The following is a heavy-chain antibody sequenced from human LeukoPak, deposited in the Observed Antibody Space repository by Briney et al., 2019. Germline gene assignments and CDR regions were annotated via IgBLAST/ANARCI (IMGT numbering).Heavy chain of an antibody. D-gene: IGHD6-19*01. CDR3: ATPEKQWHIFDY. Sequence: GRSLRLSCAPSGFTFSSFAMHWVRHAPGKGLEWVAVISFDGSNKYYADSVKGRFTISRDNSKNTLYLQMNSLRAEDTAVYYCATPEKQWHIFDYWGQGTLVTVSS. CDR1: GFTFSSFA. J-gene: IGHJ4*02. CDR2: ISFDGSNK. V-gene: IGHV3-30*04.